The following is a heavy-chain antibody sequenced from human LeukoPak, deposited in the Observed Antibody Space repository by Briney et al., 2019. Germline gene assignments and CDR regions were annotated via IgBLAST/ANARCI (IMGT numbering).Heavy chain of an antibody. V-gene: IGHV4-38-2*02. J-gene: IGHJ4*02. Sequence: SGTLSLTCTVSGYSISSGYYWGWIRQPPGKGLEWIETIYHSGNTYYNPSLASRVIILVDTSKNEFSLQLGSVTAADTAVYYCARGAPFRIAVAGTFFDYWGQGTLVTVSS. CDR1: GYSISSGYY. CDR3: ARGAPFRIAVAGTFFDY. D-gene: IGHD6-19*01. CDR2: IYHSGNT.